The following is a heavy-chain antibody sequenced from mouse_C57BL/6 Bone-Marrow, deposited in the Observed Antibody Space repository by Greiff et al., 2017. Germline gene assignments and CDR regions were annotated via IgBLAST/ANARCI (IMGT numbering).Heavy chain of an antibody. V-gene: IGHV1-64*01. J-gene: IGHJ4*01. Sequence: QVQLQQPGAELVKPGASVKLSCKASGYTFTSYWMHWVKQRPGQGLEWIGMIHPNSGSTNYNEKFKSKATLTVDKSSSTAYMQLSSLTSEDSAVYYCAREGIYYDYDGRYYYAMDYWGQGTSVTVSS. CDR2: IHPNSGST. CDR1: GYTFTSYW. D-gene: IGHD2-4*01. CDR3: AREGIYYDYDGRYYYAMDY.